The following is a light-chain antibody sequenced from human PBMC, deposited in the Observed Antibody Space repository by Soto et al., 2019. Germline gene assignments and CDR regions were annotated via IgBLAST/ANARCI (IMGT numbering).Light chain of an antibody. Sequence: EIVLTQSPGTLSSSPGERATLSCRASQSVRSSYLAWYQHKPGQAPRLLIYGASSRATGIPDRFSGSGSGTDFTLAISRLEPEDFAVYYCQQYGSSPPLTFGGGPKVEIK. CDR3: QQYGSSPPLT. CDR1: QSVRSSY. CDR2: GAS. V-gene: IGKV3-20*01. J-gene: IGKJ4*01.